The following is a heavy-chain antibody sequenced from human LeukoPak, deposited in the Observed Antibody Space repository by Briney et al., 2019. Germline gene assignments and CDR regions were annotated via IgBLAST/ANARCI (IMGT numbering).Heavy chain of an antibody. D-gene: IGHD2-8*01. J-gene: IGHJ4*02. V-gene: IGHV3-30*03. Sequence: GMSLRLSCAASGFTFSSYGMHWVRQAPGKGLEWVAFISYDGNNKYYADSVKGRFTISRDNSKNTLYLQMNSLRVGDTAAYYCARVYLERLTAGYFDHWGQGAWVTVSP. CDR2: ISYDGNNK. CDR1: GFTFSSYG. CDR3: ARVYLERLTAGYFDH.